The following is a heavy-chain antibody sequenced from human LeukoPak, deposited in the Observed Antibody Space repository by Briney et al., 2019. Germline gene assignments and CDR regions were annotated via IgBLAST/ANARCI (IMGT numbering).Heavy chain of an antibody. D-gene: IGHD2-15*01. CDR1: GGSISSGGYS. V-gene: IGHV4-30-2*01. CDR2: IHHSGST. Sequence: PSQTLSLTCAVSGGSISSGGYSWSWIRQPPGKGLEWIGYIHHSGSTYYNPYLKSRVTISVDSSKNQFSLKLSSVTAADTAVYYCARGGYCSGGSCYSDYYYGMDVWGKGTTVTVSS. CDR3: ARGGYCSGGSCYSDYYYGMDV. J-gene: IGHJ6*04.